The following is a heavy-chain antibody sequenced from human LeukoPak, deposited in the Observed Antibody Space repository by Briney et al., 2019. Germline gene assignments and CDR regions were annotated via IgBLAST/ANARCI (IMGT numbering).Heavy chain of an antibody. V-gene: IGHV3-53*01. J-gene: IGHJ3*02. CDR1: GFTVSSNY. D-gene: IGHD2-2*02. Sequence: GGSLRLSCAASGFTVSSNYMSWVRQAPGKGLEWVSVIYSGGSTYYADSVKGRFTISRDNSKNTLYLQMNSLRAVDTAVYYCARDRDCSSTSCYSDAFDIWGQGTMVTVSS. CDR3: ARDRDCSSTSCYSDAFDI. CDR2: IYSGGST.